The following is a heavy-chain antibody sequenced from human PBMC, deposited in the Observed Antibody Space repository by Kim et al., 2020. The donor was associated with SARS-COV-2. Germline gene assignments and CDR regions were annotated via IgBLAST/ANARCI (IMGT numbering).Heavy chain of an antibody. CDR3: ARHDYGGNSALNY. D-gene: IGHD4-17*01. Sequence: SNPSLKSRVTISVDTSKNQFSLKLSSVTTADTAVYYCARHDYGGNSALNYWGQGTLVTVSS. V-gene: IGHV4-59*08. J-gene: IGHJ4*02.